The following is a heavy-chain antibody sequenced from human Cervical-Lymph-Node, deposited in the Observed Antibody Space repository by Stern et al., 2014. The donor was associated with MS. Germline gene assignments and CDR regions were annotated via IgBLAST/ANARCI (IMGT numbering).Heavy chain of an antibody. D-gene: IGHD6-19*01. CDR3: ARDSGQWLTTYYFDY. Sequence: VQLEESGGGVVQPGRSLRLSCAASGFTFSSYGMHWVRQAPGKGLEWGAVIWYDASNRYNADSVKGRFTISRDNSKNALYLQMNSLRVEDTAVYYCARDSGQWLTTYYFDYWGQGTLVTVSS. J-gene: IGHJ4*02. V-gene: IGHV3-33*01. CDR2: IWYDASNR. CDR1: GFTFSSYG.